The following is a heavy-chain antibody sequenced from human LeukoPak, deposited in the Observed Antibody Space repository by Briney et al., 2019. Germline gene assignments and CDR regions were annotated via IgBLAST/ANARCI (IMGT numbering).Heavy chain of an antibody. Sequence: SQTLSLTFAISGDSVSSNSATWNWIRQSPSRGLEWLGRTYYRSRWYNDYAVSVKSRITINPDTSKNQFSLQLNSVTPEDTAVYYCARGDFGGSGSYSALDYWGQGSLVTVSS. D-gene: IGHD3-10*01. V-gene: IGHV6-1*01. J-gene: IGHJ4*02. CDR1: GDSVSSNSAT. CDR2: TYYRSRWYN. CDR3: ARGDFGGSGSYSALDY.